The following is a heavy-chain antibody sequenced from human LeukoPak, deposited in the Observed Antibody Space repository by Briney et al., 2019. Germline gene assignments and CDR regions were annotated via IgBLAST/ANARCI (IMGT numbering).Heavy chain of an antibody. V-gene: IGHV4-39*06. CDR2: IYYSGST. CDR1: GGSISSPTYY. Sequence: PSETLSLTCTVSGGSISSPTYYWGWIRQPPGKGLEWIGSIYYSGSTYYNPSLKSRVTISIDTSKNQFTLKLNSVTAADTAVYYCARVGDGYNLVSDFWGQGTLVTVSS. CDR3: ARVGDGYNLVSDF. J-gene: IGHJ4*02. D-gene: IGHD5-24*01.